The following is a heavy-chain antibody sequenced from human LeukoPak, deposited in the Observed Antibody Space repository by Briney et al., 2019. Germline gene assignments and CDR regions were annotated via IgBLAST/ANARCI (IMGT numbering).Heavy chain of an antibody. CDR1: AFTSDDYA. Sequence: GGSLRLSCAPSAFTSDDYAMHWVRQAPGEGLEWDSGISWNSGSIGYADSVKGRFTISRDNAKNSLYLQMNSLRAEDTALYYCAKDQAPDIVATVTFDYWGQGTLVTVSS. J-gene: IGHJ4*02. CDR2: ISWNSGSI. D-gene: IGHD5-12*01. V-gene: IGHV3-9*02. CDR3: AKDQAPDIVATVTFDY.